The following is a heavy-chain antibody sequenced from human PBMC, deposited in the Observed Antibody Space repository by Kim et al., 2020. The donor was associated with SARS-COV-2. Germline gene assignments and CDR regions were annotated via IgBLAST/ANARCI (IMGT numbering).Heavy chain of an antibody. CDR3: ARDRGAARAFDI. J-gene: IGHJ3*02. Sequence: NYNPSLKSRVTISVDTSKNQFSLKLSSVTAADTAVYYCARDRGAARAFDIWGQGTMVTVSS. D-gene: IGHD6-6*01. V-gene: IGHV4-59*01.